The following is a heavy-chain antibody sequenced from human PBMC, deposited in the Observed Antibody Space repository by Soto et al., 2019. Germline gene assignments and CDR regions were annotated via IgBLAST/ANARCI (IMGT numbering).Heavy chain of an antibody. V-gene: IGHV4-4*02. CDR2: ISHSGST. CDR3: AGNHYYGSGSYYSPEYYYYYYGMDV. J-gene: IGHJ6*02. Sequence: SETLSLTCAVYGGSISSSNWRSWVRQPPGKGMEGIGEISHSGSTNYNPSLKSRVTLSVDKSKNQFSLKLSSVTAADTAVYYCAGNHYYGSGSYYSPEYYYYYYGMDVWGQGTTVT. D-gene: IGHD3-10*01. CDR1: GGSISSSNW.